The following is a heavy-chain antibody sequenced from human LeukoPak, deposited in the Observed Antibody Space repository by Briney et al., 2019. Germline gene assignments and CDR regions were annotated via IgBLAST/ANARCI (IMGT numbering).Heavy chain of an antibody. Sequence: ASVKVSCKASGYTFTGYYMHWVRQAPGQGLEWMGRINPNSGGTNYAQKFQGRVTMTRDTSISTAYMELSSLRSEDTAVYYCARGLTRFLEWAPADYWGQGTLVTVSS. CDR3: ARGLTRFLEWAPADY. D-gene: IGHD3-3*01. J-gene: IGHJ4*02. V-gene: IGHV1-2*06. CDR2: INPNSGGT. CDR1: GYTFTGYY.